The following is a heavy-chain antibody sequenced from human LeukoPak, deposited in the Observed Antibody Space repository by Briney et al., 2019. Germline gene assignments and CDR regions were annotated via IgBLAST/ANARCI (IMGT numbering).Heavy chain of an antibody. D-gene: IGHD4-17*01. V-gene: IGHV4-38-2*02. J-gene: IGHJ6*03. CDR3: ARGTYGYYMDV. Sequence: SETLSLTCSGSNYSISNSLYWGWLRQPPGKGLEWIGSIYRSGSTFYNPSLKSRVTISLDTSKNQFSLKLSSVTAADTDVYFCARGTYGYYMDVWGKGITVTVSS. CDR1: NYSISNSLY. CDR2: IYRSGST.